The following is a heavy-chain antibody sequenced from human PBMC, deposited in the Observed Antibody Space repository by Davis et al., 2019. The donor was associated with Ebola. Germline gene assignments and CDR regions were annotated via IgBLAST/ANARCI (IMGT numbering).Heavy chain of an antibody. CDR1: VITFSSYA. J-gene: IGHJ4*02. Sequence: GESLKISCTDSVITFSSYAMTWVRQAPGKGLEWVSSISSDSDYIYYADSAKGRFTISRDNAKNSLYLQMNSLRAEDTAVYYCARGGGLGLVSRTFDYWGQGTLVTVSS. V-gene: IGHV3-21*01. CDR2: ISSDSDYI. CDR3: ARGGGLGLVSRTFDY. D-gene: IGHD6-19*01.